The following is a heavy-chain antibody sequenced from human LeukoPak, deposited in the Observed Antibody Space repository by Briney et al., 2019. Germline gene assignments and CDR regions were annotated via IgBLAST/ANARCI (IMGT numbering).Heavy chain of an antibody. J-gene: IGHJ4*02. CDR3: ARGVYIAAAQYGY. D-gene: IGHD6-13*01. CDR1: GGSISSYY. CDR2: IYYSGTT. Sequence: SETLSLTCTVSGGSISSYYWSWIRQPPGKGLEWIGYIYYSGTTNYNPSLKSRVTISVDTSKNQFSLKLSSVTAADTAVYYCARGVYIAAAQYGYWGQGTLIAVSS. V-gene: IGHV4-59*01.